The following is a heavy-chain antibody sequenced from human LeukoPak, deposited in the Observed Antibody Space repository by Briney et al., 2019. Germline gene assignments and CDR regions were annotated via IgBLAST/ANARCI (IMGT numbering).Heavy chain of an antibody. V-gene: IGHV3-23*01. J-gene: IGHJ4*02. CDR2: ISGSGGTT. Sequence: GGSLRLSCEASGFTFSTYVMSWVRQAPGKGLECVSSISGSGGTTYYADSVKGRFTISRGNSKNTVYLQMSSLTVEDTAIYYCAKEKLRYYDYWGQGALVTVSS. CDR1: GFTFSTYV. D-gene: IGHD3-16*01. CDR3: AKEKLRYYDY.